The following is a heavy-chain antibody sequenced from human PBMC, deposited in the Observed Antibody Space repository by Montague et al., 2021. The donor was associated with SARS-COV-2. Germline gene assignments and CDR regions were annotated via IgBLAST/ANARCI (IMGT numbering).Heavy chain of an antibody. CDR3: ARDHLNRRGAEGFLTIFGVVTSNYCDY. CDR1: GFTFSSYA. Sequence: SLRLSCAASGFTFSSYAMHWVRQAPGKGLEWVAVISYDGSNKYYADSVKGRFTISRDISKNTLYLQMNSLRAEDTAVYYCARDHLNRRGAEGFLTIFGVVTSNYCDYGGQGTLVTVSS. J-gene: IGHJ4*02. V-gene: IGHV3-30*04. D-gene: IGHD3-3*01. CDR2: ISYDGSNK.